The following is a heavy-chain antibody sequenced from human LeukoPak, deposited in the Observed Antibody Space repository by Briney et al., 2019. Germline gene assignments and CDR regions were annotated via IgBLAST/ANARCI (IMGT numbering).Heavy chain of an antibody. CDR2: ISGSGGST. V-gene: IGHV3-23*01. CDR1: GFTFSSYA. J-gene: IGHJ6*02. CDR3: AKGLRWSDYYYCGMDV. D-gene: IGHD4-23*01. Sequence: PGGSLRLSCAASGFTFSSYAMSWVRQAPGKGLEWVSAISGSGGSTYYADSVKGRFTISRDNSKNTLYLQMNSLRAEDTAVYYCAKGLRWSDYYYCGMDVWGQGTTVTVSS.